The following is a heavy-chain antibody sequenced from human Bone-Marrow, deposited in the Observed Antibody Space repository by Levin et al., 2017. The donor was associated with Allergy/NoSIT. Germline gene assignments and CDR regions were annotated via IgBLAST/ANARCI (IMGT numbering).Heavy chain of an antibody. J-gene: IGHJ4*02. Sequence: PGGSLRLSCAASGFMFSNYAMHWVRQAPGAGLEWVAVIAYNGGNIYYADSVEGRFTISRDNSENTLYLQMKSLRPEDTAVFYCVRENYGQYYFDYWGQGTLVTVSS. V-gene: IGHV3-30*04. D-gene: IGHD3-10*01. CDR1: GFMFSNYA. CDR3: VRENYGQYYFDY. CDR2: IAYNGGNI.